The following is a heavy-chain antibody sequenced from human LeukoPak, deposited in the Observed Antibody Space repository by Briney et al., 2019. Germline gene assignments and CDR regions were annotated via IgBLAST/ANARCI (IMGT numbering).Heavy chain of an antibody. CDR2: MNPNSGNT. V-gene: IGHV1-8*01. CDR3: ARIDSSSWYVYNYYGMDV. D-gene: IGHD6-13*01. CDR1: GYTFTSYD. Sequence: ASVKVSCKASGYTFTSYDINRVRQATGQGLEWMGWMNPNSGNTGYAQKFQGRVTMTRNTSISTAYMELSSLRSEDTAVYYCARIDSSSWYVYNYYGMDVWGQGTTVTVSS. J-gene: IGHJ6*02.